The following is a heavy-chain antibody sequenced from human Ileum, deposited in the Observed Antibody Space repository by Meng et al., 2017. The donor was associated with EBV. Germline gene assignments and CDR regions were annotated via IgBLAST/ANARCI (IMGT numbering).Heavy chain of an antibody. Sequence: EVQLLESGGGLVQPGRSLRLYCAASGFTFSGYAMTWVRQAPGKGLDWVSSISTTGDMTYNADSVKGRFTISRDNPKNTLYLVMNSLRADDTAVYYCASGGFGSHFDYWGQGTLVTVSS. V-gene: IGHV3-23*01. J-gene: IGHJ4*02. D-gene: IGHD1-26*01. CDR1: GFTFSGYA. CDR3: ASGGFGSHFDY. CDR2: ISTTGDMT.